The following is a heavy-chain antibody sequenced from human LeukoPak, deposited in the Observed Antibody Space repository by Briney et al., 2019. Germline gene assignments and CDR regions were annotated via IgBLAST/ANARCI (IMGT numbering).Heavy chain of an antibody. Sequence: GRSLRLSCAASGFTFSSYGMHWVRQAPGKGLEWVAVISYDGSNKYYADSVKGRFTISRDNSKNTLYLQMNSLRAEDTAVYYCAKQGGRDGYNFYSNWFDPWGQGTLVTVSS. D-gene: IGHD5-24*01. CDR1: GFTFSSYG. CDR2: ISYDGSNK. J-gene: IGHJ5*02. V-gene: IGHV3-30*18. CDR3: AKQGGRDGYNFYSNWFDP.